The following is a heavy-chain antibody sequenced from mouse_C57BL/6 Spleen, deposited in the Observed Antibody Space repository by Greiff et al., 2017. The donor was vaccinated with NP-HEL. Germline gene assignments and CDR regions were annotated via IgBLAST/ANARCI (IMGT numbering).Heavy chain of an antibody. V-gene: IGHV1-15*01. D-gene: IGHD2-1*01. Sequence: QVHVKQSGAELVRPGASVTLSCKASGYTFTDYEMHWVKQTPVHGLEWIGAIDPETGGTAYNQKFKGKAILTADKSSSTAYMELRSLTSEDSAVYYCTQLLLYFDYWGQGTTLTVSS. CDR1: GYTFTDYE. CDR2: IDPETGGT. J-gene: IGHJ2*01. CDR3: TQLLLYFDY.